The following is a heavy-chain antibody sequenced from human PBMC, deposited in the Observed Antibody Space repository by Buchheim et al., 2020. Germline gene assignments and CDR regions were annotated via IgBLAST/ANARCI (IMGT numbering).Heavy chain of an antibody. Sequence: QVQLVESGGGVVQPGRSLRLSCAASGFTFSSYGMHWVRQAPGKGLEWVAVISYDGSNKYYADSVKGRFTISRDTSKNTLYLQMNSLRAEDTAVYYCAKPIAAAGLGDVWGQGTT. CDR2: ISYDGSNK. CDR3: AKPIAAAGLGDV. CDR1: GFTFSSYG. J-gene: IGHJ6*02. V-gene: IGHV3-30*18. D-gene: IGHD6-13*01.